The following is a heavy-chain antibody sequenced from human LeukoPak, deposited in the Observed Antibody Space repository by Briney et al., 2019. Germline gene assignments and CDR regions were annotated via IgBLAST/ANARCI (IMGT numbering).Heavy chain of an antibody. Sequence: PGGSLRLSCAAPGFTVSSNYMSWVRQAPGKGLEWVSVIYSGGSTYYADSVKGRFTISRDNSKNTLYLQMNSLRAEDTAVYYCAREVVVAATPLGYWGQGTLVTVSS. CDR1: GFTVSSNY. V-gene: IGHV3-53*01. J-gene: IGHJ4*02. CDR2: IYSGGST. CDR3: AREVVVAATPLGY. D-gene: IGHD2-15*01.